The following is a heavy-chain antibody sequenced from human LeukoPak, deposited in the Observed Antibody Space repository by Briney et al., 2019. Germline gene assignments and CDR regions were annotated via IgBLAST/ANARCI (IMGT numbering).Heavy chain of an antibody. Sequence: SVKVSCKASGGTFSSYAISWVRQAPGQGLEWMGRIIPIFGTANYAQKFQGRVTITTDESTSTAYMELSSLRSEDTALYYCARSIAVAGPAEDYFDYSGQGTLVTVSS. CDR1: GGTFSSYA. CDR2: IIPIFGTA. V-gene: IGHV1-69*05. J-gene: IGHJ4*02. D-gene: IGHD6-19*01. CDR3: ARSIAVAGPAEDYFDY.